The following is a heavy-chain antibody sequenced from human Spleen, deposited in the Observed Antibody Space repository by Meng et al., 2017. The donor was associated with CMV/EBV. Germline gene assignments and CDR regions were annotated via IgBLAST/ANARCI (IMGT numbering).Heavy chain of an antibody. CDR2: IYYTGST. J-gene: IGHJ3*02. CDR1: GVSINSYY. Sequence: GSLRLSCTVSGVSINSYYWNWIRQPPGKGLEWIGYIYYTGSTNYNPSLKSRVTISADMSKNQFSLKMSPVTAADTAVYYCARGRFLKWSDAFDTWGQGTEVTVSS. CDR3: ARGRFLKWSDAFDT. V-gene: IGHV4-59*01. D-gene: IGHD3-3*01.